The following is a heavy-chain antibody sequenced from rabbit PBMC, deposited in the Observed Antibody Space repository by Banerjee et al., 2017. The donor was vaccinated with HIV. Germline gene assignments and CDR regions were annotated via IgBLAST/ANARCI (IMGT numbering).Heavy chain of an antibody. D-gene: IGHD7-1*01. V-gene: IGHV1S45*01. CDR1: GFSFSNKAV. CDR3: ARDTATSFSSYGMDL. J-gene: IGHJ6*01. Sequence: QEQLVESGGGLVQPGGSLKLSCTASGFSFSNKAVMCWVRQAPGKGLEWIACINAITGKAVYASWAKGRFTCSKTSSTTVTLQMTSLTVADTATYFCARDTATSFSSYGMDLWGPGTLVTVS. CDR2: INAITGKA.